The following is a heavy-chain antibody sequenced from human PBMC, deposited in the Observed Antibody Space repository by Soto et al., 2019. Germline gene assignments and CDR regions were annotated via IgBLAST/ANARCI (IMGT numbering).Heavy chain of an antibody. V-gene: IGHV4-39*01. J-gene: IGHJ5*02. CDR3: ARHQWELPSCWFDP. CDR1: GASISGSTYY. D-gene: IGHD1-26*01. CDR2: VYYSGST. Sequence: PSEILSLTCTVSGASISGSTYYWGWIRQPPGQGLEWIATVYYSGSTYYNPSLKSRVTISVDTSNNQFSLSLNSVTAADTAVYYCARHQWELPSCWFDPWGQGTLVTVSS.